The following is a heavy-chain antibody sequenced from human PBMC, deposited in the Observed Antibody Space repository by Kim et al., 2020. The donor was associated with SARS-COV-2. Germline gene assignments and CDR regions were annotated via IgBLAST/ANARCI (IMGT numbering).Heavy chain of an antibody. V-gene: IGHV3-30-3*01. CDR1: GFTFSSFA. CDR2: ISYDGSNK. D-gene: IGHD1-26*01. Sequence: GGSLRLSCAASGFTFSSFAMHWVRQAPGKGLEWVAVISYDGSNKYYADSMKGRFTISRDNSKNTLYLQMNSLRAEDTAVYYCARTSGNYFGWFDPWGQGTLVTVSS. CDR3: ARTSGNYFGWFDP. J-gene: IGHJ5*02.